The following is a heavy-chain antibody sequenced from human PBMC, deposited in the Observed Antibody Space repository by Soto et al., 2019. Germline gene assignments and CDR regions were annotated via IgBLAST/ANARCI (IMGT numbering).Heavy chain of an antibody. CDR2: IWYDGTNK. J-gene: IGHJ2*01. CDR1: GFTFSSYG. D-gene: IGHD4-17*01. V-gene: IGHV3-33*01. Sequence: QVQLVESGGGVVQPGRSLRLSCATSGFTFSSYGMHWVRQGPGKGLEWVAVIWYDGTNKYYADSVNGRFTISSDDSKNTLYLQMNSLRAEDTAVYYCARGPMTTVTTWGDWYFDLWGRGTLVTVSS. CDR3: ARGPMTTVTTWGDWYFDL.